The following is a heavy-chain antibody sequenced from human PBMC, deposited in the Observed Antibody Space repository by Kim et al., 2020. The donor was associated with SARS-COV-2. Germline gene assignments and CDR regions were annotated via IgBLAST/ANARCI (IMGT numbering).Heavy chain of an antibody. Sequence: SETLSLTCTVSGASISRYYWNWIRQPPGKGLEWIGYIYDSGSTNYNPSLKSRVTISVDTSRNQFSLKLSSVTAADTAVYYCARDQGAAGTTFYFQYWGQG. CDR1: GASISRYY. D-gene: IGHD6-13*01. CDR3: ARDQGAAGTTFYFQY. V-gene: IGHV4-59*01. J-gene: IGHJ1*01. CDR2: IYDSGST.